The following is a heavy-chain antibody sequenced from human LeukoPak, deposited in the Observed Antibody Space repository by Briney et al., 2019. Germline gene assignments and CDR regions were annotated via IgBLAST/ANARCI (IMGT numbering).Heavy chain of an antibody. D-gene: IGHD2/OR15-2a*01. CDR1: GFTVSSNY. Sequence: PGGSLRLSCAASGFTVSSNYMSWVRQAPGKGLEWVSSISSSSSYIYYADSVKGRFTISRDNAKNSLYLQMNSLRAEDTAVYYCARAPEGEYFDHWGREPWSPSPQ. CDR2: ISSSSSYI. V-gene: IGHV3-21*01. CDR3: ARAPEGEYFDH. J-gene: IGHJ4*02.